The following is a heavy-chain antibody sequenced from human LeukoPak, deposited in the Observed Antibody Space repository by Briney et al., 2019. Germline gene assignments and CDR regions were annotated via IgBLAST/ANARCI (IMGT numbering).Heavy chain of an antibody. J-gene: IGHJ6*03. CDR3: ARGPDYGDYERSDYYYYYYMDV. V-gene: IGHV3-11*01. CDR1: GFTFSDYY. D-gene: IGHD4-17*01. Sequence: GGSLRLSCAASGFTFSDYYMSWIRQAPGKGLEWVSYISSSGSTIYYADSVKGRFTISRDNAKNSLYLQMNSLRAEDTAVYYCARGPDYGDYERSDYYYYYYMDVWGKGTTVTVS. CDR2: ISSSGSTI.